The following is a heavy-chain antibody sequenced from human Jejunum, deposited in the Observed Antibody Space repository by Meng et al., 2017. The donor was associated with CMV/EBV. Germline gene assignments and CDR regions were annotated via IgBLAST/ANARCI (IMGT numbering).Heavy chain of an antibody. D-gene: IGHD3-10*01. Sequence: TVPVYSITNVDSYWSWIRQHPGKGLGWIGYMYRSGTTSPTPSLRGRVVISIDPSKNQFSLNVNSMTAADTAVYYCARGSGGMTAFDSWGQGTLVTVSS. J-gene: IGHJ4*02. V-gene: IGHV4-31*03. CDR3: ARGSGGMTAFDS. CDR1: VYSITNVDSY. CDR2: MYRSGTT.